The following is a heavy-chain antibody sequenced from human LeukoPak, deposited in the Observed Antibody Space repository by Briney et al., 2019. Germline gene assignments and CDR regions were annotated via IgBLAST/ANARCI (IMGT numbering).Heavy chain of an antibody. J-gene: IGHJ6*02. CDR2: IVVGSGNT. CDR1: GFTLTSCA. Sequence: TSVKVPCKASGFTLTSCAMQWVRQARGQRLEWIGWIVVGSGNTNYAQKFQERVTITRDMSTSTAYMELSSLRSEDTAVYYCAADPANYYYYGMDVWGQGTTVTVSS. V-gene: IGHV1-58*02. CDR3: AADPANYYYYGMDV.